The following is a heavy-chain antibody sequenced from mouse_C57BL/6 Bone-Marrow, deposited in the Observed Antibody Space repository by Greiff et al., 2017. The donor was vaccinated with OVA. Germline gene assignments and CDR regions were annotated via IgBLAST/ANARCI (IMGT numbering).Heavy chain of an antibody. CDR1: GYTFTSYW. CDR2: IDPNSGGT. J-gene: IGHJ4*01. V-gene: IGHV1-72*01. D-gene: IGHD4-1*01. CDR3: ARRELGRGAMDY. Sequence: QVQLKQPGAELVKPGASLKLSCKASGYTFTSYWMHWVKQRPGRGLEWIGRIDPNSGGTKYNEKFKSKATLTVDKPSSTAYMQLSRLTAEDSAVYYCARRELGRGAMDYWGQGTSVTVSS.